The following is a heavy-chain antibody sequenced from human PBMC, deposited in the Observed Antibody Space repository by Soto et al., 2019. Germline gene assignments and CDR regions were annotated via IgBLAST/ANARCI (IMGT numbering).Heavy chain of an antibody. J-gene: IGHJ5*02. V-gene: IGHV1-69*01. CDR3: ARGASWYSGSFPGGP. D-gene: IGHD1-26*01. Sequence: VQLVQSGAEVKKPGSSVKVSCKASGGTFSSYAISWVRQAPGQGLEWMGGIIPIFGTANYAQKFQGRVTITADESTSTGNMELRSLRSEDTAVYSCARGASWYSGSFPGGPWGQGALVTVSS. CDR1: GGTFSSYA. CDR2: IIPIFGTA.